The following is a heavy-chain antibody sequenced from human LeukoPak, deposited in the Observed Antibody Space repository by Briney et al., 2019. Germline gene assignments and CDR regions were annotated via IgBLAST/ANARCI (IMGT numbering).Heavy chain of an antibody. V-gene: IGHV3-7*01. CDR3: ASGNCSSTSCYGAPNY. J-gene: IGHJ4*02. D-gene: IGHD2-2*01. CDR2: IKQDGSEK. Sequence: GGSLRLSCAASGFTFSSYWMSWVRQAPGKGLEWVANIKQDGSEKYYVDSVKGRFTISRDNAKNSLYLQMNSLRVEDTAVYYCASGNCSSTSCYGAPNYWGQGTLVTVSS. CDR1: GFTFSSYW.